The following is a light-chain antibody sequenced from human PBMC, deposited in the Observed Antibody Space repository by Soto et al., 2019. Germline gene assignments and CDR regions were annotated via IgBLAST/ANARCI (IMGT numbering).Light chain of an antibody. CDR1: GSNIGAGYD. CDR3: QSYDSSLSGYV. J-gene: IGLJ1*01. Sequence: QSVLTQLPSVSGAPGPRVTISCTGSGSNIGAGYDVHWYRHLPGTAPKLLIYNNNIRPPGVPDRFSGSKSGTSASLAITGLQAEDEADYYCQSYDSSLSGYVFGTGTKVTVL. V-gene: IGLV1-40*01. CDR2: NNN.